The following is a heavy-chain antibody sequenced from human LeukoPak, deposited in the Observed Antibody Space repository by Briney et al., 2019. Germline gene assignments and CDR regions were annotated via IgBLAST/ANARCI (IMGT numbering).Heavy chain of an antibody. CDR3: ARGTSGSPVDY. CDR1: GGSSSRYY. V-gene: IGHV4-59*01. CDR2: IYDTGNT. D-gene: IGHD3-10*01. Sequence: MSSETLSLTCSVSGGSSSRYYWNWLRQPPGGGLEWIGYIYDTGNTNYSPSLKSRVTISVDTSKNQFSLRLNSVTAADTAIYYCARGTSGSPVDYWGQGTLVTVSS. J-gene: IGHJ4*02.